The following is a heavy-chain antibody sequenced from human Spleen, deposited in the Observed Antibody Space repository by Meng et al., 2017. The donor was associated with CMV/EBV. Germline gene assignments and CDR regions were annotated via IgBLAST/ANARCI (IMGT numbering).Heavy chain of an antibody. J-gene: IGHJ5*02. CDR3: ARKVGASTYWFDP. CDR1: GYTFTSYA. D-gene: IGHD1-26*01. V-gene: IGHV1-3*01. CDR2: INAGNGNT. Sequence: QVQLVQSGAEVKKPGASVTVSCKASGYTFTSYAMHWVRQAPGQRLEWMGWINAGNGNTKYSQKFQGRVTITRDTSASTAYMELSSLRSEDTAVYYCARKVGASTYWFDPWGQGTLVTVSS.